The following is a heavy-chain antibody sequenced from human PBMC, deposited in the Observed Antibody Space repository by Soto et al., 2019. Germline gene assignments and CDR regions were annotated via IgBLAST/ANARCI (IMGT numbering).Heavy chain of an antibody. CDR3: ARGAGNWGPFDF. D-gene: IGHD7-27*01. Sequence: QLQLQESGSGLLTPSQTLSLTCAVSGDSISGGGHSWNWVRQPPRQGLEWIGYIYHSAGTNYNPSLANRVSISMDVSRNHFSLKLTSVTAADTAVYYCARGAGNWGPFDFWGRGTLVTVSS. CDR1: GDSISGGGHS. V-gene: IGHV4-30-2*01. CDR2: IYHSAGT. J-gene: IGHJ4*02.